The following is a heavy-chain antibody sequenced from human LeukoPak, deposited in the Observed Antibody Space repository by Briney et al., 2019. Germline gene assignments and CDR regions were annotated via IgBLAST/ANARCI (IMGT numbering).Heavy chain of an antibody. CDR2: ISTSGST. V-gene: IGHV4-4*07. D-gene: IGHD3-22*01. CDR1: GGSISSYY. Sequence: PSETLSLTCTVSGGSISSYYWSWVRQPAGKGLESIGHISTSGSTNYNPSLKGRVTMSVDTSKNQFSLKLSSVTAADTAVYYCARVGYSDSSVLTRKRSYYFDYWGQGTLVTVSS. CDR3: ARVGYSDSSVLTRKRSYYFDY. J-gene: IGHJ4*02.